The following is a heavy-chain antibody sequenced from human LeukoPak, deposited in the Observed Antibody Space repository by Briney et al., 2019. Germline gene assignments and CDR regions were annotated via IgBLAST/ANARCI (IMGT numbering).Heavy chain of an antibody. CDR3: ARGSEGYYYGSGSNY. CDR1: GYTFTSYG. V-gene: IGHV1-69*13. CDR2: IIPIFGTA. D-gene: IGHD3-10*01. Sequence: SVKVSCKASGYTFTSYGISWVRQAPGQGLEWMGGIIPIFGTANYAQKFQGRVTITADESTSTAYMELSSLRSEDTAVYYCARGSEGYYYGSGSNYWGQGTLVTVSS. J-gene: IGHJ4*02.